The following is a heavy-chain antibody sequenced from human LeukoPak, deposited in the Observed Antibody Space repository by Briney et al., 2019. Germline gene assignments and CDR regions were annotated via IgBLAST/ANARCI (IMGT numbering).Heavy chain of an antibody. CDR3: ATAPNRIVGATSLIDY. J-gene: IGHJ4*02. CDR2: FDPEDGET. D-gene: IGHD1-26*01. Sequence: GASVKVSCKVSGYTLAELSMHWVRQAPGKGLEWMGGFDPEDGETIYAQKFQGRVTMTEDTSTDTAYMELSSLRSEDTAVYYCATAPNRIVGATSLIDYWGQGTLVTVSS. CDR1: GYTLAELS. V-gene: IGHV1-24*01.